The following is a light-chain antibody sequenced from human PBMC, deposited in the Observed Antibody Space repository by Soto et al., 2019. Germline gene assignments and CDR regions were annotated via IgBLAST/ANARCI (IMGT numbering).Light chain of an antibody. CDR2: SNN. CDR1: GSNIGSNT. J-gene: IGLJ1*01. CDR3: AAWDDSLNVPYV. V-gene: IGLV1-44*01. Sequence: QSVLTQPPSASGTPGQRVTISCSGSGSNIGSNTVNWYQQLPGTAPKLLIYSNNQRPSGVPDRFSGSKSGTSASLAISGLQSEDEADYYCAAWDDSLNVPYVFGTGTKVTVL.